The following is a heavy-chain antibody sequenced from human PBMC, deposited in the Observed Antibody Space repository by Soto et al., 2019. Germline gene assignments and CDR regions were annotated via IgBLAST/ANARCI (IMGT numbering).Heavy chain of an antibody. CDR2: IYYSGST. CDR3: ARRISGSYYGDYSYGMDV. D-gene: IGHD1-26*01. CDR1: GGSISSSSYY. J-gene: IGHJ6*02. V-gene: IGHV4-39*01. Sequence: TSETLSLTCTVSGGSISSSSYYWGWIRQPPGKGLEWIGSIYYSGSTYYNPSLKSRVTISVDTSKNQFSLKLSSVTAADTAVYYCARRISGSYYGDYSYGMDVWGQGTTVTVSS.